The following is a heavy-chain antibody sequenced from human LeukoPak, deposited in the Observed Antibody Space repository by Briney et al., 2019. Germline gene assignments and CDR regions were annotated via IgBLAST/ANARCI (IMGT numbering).Heavy chain of an antibody. D-gene: IGHD6-19*01. CDR2: IIPIFGTA. CDR1: GGTFSSYA. CDR3: ARDKAEQWLVYYYYYMDV. V-gene: IGHV1-69*01. J-gene: IGHJ6*03. Sequence: SVKVSCKASGGTFSSYAISWVRQAPGQGLEWMGGIIPIFGTANYAQKFQGRVTITADESTSTAYMELSSLRAEDTAVYYCARDKAEQWLVYYYYYMDVWGKGTTVTVSS.